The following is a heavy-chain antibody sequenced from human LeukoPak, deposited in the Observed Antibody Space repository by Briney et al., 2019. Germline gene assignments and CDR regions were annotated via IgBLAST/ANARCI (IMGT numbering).Heavy chain of an antibody. V-gene: IGHV4-61*02. CDR3: ARDLTYYDFWSGYYENYYYLDV. Sequence: PSETLSLTCTVSGGSISSGSNYWRWLRQPAGKGREWIGRIYTSGTTNYNPSLNSRVTISVDTTNNQFSLKLSSVTAADTAVYYCARDLTYYDFWSGYYENYYYLDVWGKGTTVTVSS. CDR1: GGSISSGSNY. D-gene: IGHD3-3*01. CDR2: IYTSGTT. J-gene: IGHJ6*03.